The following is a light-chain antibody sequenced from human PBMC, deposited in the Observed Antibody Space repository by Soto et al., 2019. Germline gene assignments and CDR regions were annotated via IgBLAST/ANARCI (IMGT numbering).Light chain of an antibody. CDR1: SSDVGGYNF. CDR2: EVN. CDR3: SSYAGSNNFVV. J-gene: IGLJ2*01. V-gene: IGLV2-8*01. Sequence: QSALTQPPSASGSPGQSVTISCTGTSSDVGGYNFVSWFQQNPGKAPKLMIYEVNKRPSGVPDRFSGSKSGNTASLTVSGLQAEDEADYYCSSYAGSNNFVVFGGWTKLTVL.